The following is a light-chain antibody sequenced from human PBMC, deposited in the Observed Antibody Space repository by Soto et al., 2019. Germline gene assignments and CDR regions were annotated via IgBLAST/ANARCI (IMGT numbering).Light chain of an antibody. Sequence: EIVLTQSPGTLSLSPGERATLSCRASQSVSSSYLAWYQQKPGQAPSLLIYDASIRATGIPDRFSGSGSGTDFSLTISRLEPEDFAVYYCHQYASSPWTFGQGTKVEIK. CDR2: DAS. J-gene: IGKJ1*01. V-gene: IGKV3-20*01. CDR1: QSVSSSY. CDR3: HQYASSPWT.